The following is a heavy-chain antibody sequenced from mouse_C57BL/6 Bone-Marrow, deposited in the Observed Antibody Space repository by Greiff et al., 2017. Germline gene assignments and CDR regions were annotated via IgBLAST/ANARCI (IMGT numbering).Heavy chain of an antibody. V-gene: IGHV1-50*01. J-gene: IGHJ2*01. D-gene: IGHD1-1*01. CDR2: IDPSDSYT. CDR1: GYTFTIYW. CDR3: ARGYYGSSYYYFDY. Sequence: VKPGASVKLSCKASGYTFTIYWMQWVKQRPGQGLEWIGEIDPSDSYTNYNQKFKGKATLTVDTSSSTAYMQLSSLTSEDSAVYYCARGYYGSSYYYFDYWGQGTTLTVSS.